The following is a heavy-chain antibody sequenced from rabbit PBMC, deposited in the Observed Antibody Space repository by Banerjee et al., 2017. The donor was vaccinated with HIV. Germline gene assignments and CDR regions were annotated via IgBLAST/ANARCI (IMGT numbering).Heavy chain of an antibody. J-gene: IGHJ4*01. Sequence: QEQLVESGGDLVKPGASLTLTCTASGFSFSSSYWICWVRQAPGKGLEWIGCIYVGSSGSTHYASWAKGRFTISKTSSTTVTLQMTSLTAADTATYLCARDHVGDAGHNYAYYFDLWGQGTLVTVS. V-gene: IGHV1S45*01. CDR3: ARDHVGDAGHNYAYYFDL. D-gene: IGHD4-2*01. CDR1: GFSFSSSYW. CDR2: IYVGSSGST.